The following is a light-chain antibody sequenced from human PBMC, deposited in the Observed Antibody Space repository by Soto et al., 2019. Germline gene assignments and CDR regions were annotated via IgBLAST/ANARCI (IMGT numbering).Light chain of an antibody. CDR3: QQYHIYSWT. J-gene: IGKJ1*01. CDR1: QDIGTW. Sequence: QMTQSPSTVSASVRDTVTITRAASQDIGTWLAWYQQKPEKAPKVLIYRASHLESGVPSRFSASGSGTEFSLTINSLQADDFATYYCQQYHIYSWTFGQGTKVDIK. V-gene: IGKV1-5*03. CDR2: RAS.